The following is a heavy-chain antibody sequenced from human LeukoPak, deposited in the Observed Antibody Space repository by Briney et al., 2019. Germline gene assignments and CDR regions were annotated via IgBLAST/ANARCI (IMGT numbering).Heavy chain of an antibody. CDR3: ARVGFNSGWHNQVHYFYGMDV. D-gene: IGHD5-12*01. V-gene: IGHV4-38-2*02. Sequence: SETLSLTCSASDDSISTRYYWGWVRQPPGRGLEWIGSMYYSGNTYYSPSFSSRLTISIDTSKNQFFLSLNSVTAADTAVYYCARVGFNSGWHNQVHYFYGMDVWGQGTTVIVSS. J-gene: IGHJ6*02. CDR2: MYYSGNT. CDR1: DDSISTRYY.